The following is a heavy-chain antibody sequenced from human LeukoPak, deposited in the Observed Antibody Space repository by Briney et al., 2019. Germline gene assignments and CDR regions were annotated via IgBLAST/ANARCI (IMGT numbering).Heavy chain of an antibody. V-gene: IGHV1-2*02. Sequence: ASVKVSCKASGYTFTGYYMHWVRQAPGQGLEWMGWINPNSGGTNYAQKFQGRVTMTRDTSISTAYTELSRLRSDDTAVYYCARDDPRGWYYFDYWGQGTLVTVSS. CDR1: GYTFTGYY. CDR2: INPNSGGT. J-gene: IGHJ4*02. D-gene: IGHD3-10*01. CDR3: ARDDPRGWYYFDY.